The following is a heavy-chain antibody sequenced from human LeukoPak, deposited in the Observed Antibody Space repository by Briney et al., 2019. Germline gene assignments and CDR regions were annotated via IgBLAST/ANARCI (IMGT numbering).Heavy chain of an antibody. CDR1: GYTFTGYY. Sequence: ASVKVSCKASGYTFTGYYMHWVLQAPGQGLEWMGCINPNSGGTNYAQKFQGWVTMTRDTSISTAYMELNRLRSDDTAVYYCARGEMITFGGVIVISTFDIWGQGTMVTVS. CDR3: ARGEMITFGGVIVISTFDI. V-gene: IGHV1-2*04. CDR2: INPNSGGT. J-gene: IGHJ3*02. D-gene: IGHD3-16*02.